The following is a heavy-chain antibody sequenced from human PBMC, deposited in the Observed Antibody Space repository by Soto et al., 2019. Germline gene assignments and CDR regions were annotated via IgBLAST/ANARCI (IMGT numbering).Heavy chain of an antibody. V-gene: IGHV3-30*18. D-gene: IGHD6-19*01. CDR2: ISYDGSNK. CDR1: GFTFSSYG. J-gene: IGHJ4*02. CDR3: AKDRSGSGWHTPFFDY. Sequence: QVQLVESGGGVVQPGRSLRLSCAASGFTFSSYGMHWVRQAPGKGLEWVAVISYDGSNKYYADSVKGRFTISRDNSKKTLYLQMNSLRAEDTAVYYCAKDRSGSGWHTPFFDYWGQGTLVTVSS.